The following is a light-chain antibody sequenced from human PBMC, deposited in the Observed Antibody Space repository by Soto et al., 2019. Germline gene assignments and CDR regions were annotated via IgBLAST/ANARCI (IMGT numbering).Light chain of an antibody. CDR2: EVN. CDR3: SSWTTSTTQV. CDR1: SSDVGGYNF. V-gene: IGLV2-14*01. Sequence: QSALTQPASVSGSPGQSITISCTGTSSDVGGYNFVSWYQQHPGKAPKLMIYEVNNRPSGVSNRFSGSKSGNTASLTISGLQAEDEADYYCSSWTTSTTQVLGGGTNLTVL. J-gene: IGLJ3*02.